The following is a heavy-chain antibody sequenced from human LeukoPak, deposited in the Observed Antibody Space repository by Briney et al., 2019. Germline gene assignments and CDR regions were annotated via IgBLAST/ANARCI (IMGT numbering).Heavy chain of an antibody. CDR2: IHYSGSN. J-gene: IGHJ4*02. CDR3: ARASSGYYWDFDY. V-gene: IGHV4-39*01. CDR1: GGSISSSSYY. Sequence: KPSETLSLTCTVSGGSISSSSYYWGWIRQPPGKGLEWIGSIHYSGSNYNNPSLKSRVTISVDTSKNQFSLKLSSVTAADTAVYYCARASSGYYWDFDYWGQGALVTVSS. D-gene: IGHD3-22*01.